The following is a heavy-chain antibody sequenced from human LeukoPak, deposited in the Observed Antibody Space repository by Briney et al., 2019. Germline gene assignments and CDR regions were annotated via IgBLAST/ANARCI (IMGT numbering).Heavy chain of an antibody. D-gene: IGHD5-24*01. J-gene: IGHJ1*01. Sequence: GGSLRLSCAGSGFTFSSYAMSWVRQAPGKGLEWVSVISGSSDNTYYADSVKGRFTISRDNSKNTLYLQMNSLRAEDTAAYYCARDLDDYNGLPPFFQHWGQGTLVTVSS. V-gene: IGHV3-23*01. CDR2: ISGSSDNT. CDR1: GFTFSSYA. CDR3: ARDLDDYNGLPPFFQH.